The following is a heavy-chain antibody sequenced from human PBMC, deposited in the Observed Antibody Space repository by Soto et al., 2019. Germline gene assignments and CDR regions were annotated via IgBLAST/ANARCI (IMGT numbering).Heavy chain of an antibody. D-gene: IGHD6-25*01. Sequence: EVLLVESGGGLVQPGGSLRLSCTTSGFTFSTYDMHWVRQVTGKGLEWVSGIVVAGDTYFPDSVKGRFTISRENAKHSLYLQMDSLRVEDTAVYYCARRGIDTMSGFDALDVWGLGTKVTVSS. CDR3: ARRGIDTMSGFDALDV. V-gene: IGHV3-13*01. J-gene: IGHJ3*01. CDR2: IVVAGDT. CDR1: GFTFSTYD.